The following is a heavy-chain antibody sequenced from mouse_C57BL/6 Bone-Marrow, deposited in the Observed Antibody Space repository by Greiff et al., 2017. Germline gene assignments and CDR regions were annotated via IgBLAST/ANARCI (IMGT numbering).Heavy chain of an antibody. D-gene: IGHD2-3*01. Sequence: EVKLVESGGGLVKPGGSLKLSCAASGFTFSDYGMHWVRQAPEKGLEWVAYISSGSSTIYYADTVKGRFTISRDNDKISLCLQMTSLRSEDKAMYYCARRHVYYPYYFDYWGQGTTLTVSS. J-gene: IGHJ2*01. CDR1: GFTFSDYG. CDR2: ISSGSSTI. CDR3: ARRHVYYPYYFDY. V-gene: IGHV5-17*01.